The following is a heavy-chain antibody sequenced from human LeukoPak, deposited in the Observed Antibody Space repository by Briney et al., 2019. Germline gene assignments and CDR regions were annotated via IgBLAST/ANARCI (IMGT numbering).Heavy chain of an antibody. CDR3: AXDLRYHRGIAARLPTYY. CDR1: GYTFTSYG. V-gene: IGHV1-18*01. Sequence: ASVKVSCKASGYTFTSYGISWVRQAPGQGLEWMGWISAYNGNTNYAQKLQGRVTVTTDTSTSTAYMELRSLRSDDTAVYYCAXDLRYHRGIAARLPTYYWGQGTLVTVSS. D-gene: IGHD6-6*01. J-gene: IGHJ4*02. CDR2: ISAYNGNT.